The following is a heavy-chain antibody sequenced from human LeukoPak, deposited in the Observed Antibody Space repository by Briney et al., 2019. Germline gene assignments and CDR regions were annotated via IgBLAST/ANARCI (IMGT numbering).Heavy chain of an antibody. CDR3: ATGDSSGWGGY. CDR2: INYSGST. J-gene: IGHJ4*02. D-gene: IGHD6-19*01. CDR1: GGSIRSYY. Sequence: PAETLSLTCTASGGSIRSYYWSWIRQPPGKGLEWIGYINYSGSTNYNPSLKSRVTISVDTSKNQFSLRLSSVTAADTAVYYCATGDSSGWGGYWGQGTVVTVSS. V-gene: IGHV4-59*08.